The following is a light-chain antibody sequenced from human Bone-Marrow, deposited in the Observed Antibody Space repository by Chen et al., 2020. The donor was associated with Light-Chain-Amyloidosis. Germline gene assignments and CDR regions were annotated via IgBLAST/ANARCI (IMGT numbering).Light chain of an antibody. CDR3: YTYAGSATFV. J-gene: IGLJ1*01. CDR1: SINVGDYSL. CDR2: EGI. Sequence: QSALTHPASVSGSPGPSITIPCTGTSINVGDYSLVSWYQQHPGKAPKLILYEGIQRPSGVSSRFSGSMSGNTASLTISGLQTEDEADYFCYTYAGSATFVFGSATTVTVL. V-gene: IGLV2-23*01.